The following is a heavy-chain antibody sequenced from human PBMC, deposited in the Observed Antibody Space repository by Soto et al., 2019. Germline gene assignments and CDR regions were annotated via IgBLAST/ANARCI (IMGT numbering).Heavy chain of an antibody. D-gene: IGHD6-19*01. Sequence: QVPVVQSGTEVKKPGASVVVSCQASGYTFNSWDFTWVRQAPGEGLEWMGWISVYNGHTFYAQNLQGRVTLTTDTATNTAYMELRSLTSDDTAVYYCARSGDSGWNYLDYWGQGTLVIVSS. CDR2: ISVYNGHT. V-gene: IGHV1-18*01. CDR3: ARSGDSGWNYLDY. J-gene: IGHJ4*02. CDR1: GYTFNSWD.